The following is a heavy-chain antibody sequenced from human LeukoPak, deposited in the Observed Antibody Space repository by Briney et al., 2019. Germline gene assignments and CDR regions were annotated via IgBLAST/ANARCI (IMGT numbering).Heavy chain of an antibody. V-gene: IGHV1-3*03. Sequence: ASVKVSCKASGYTFTSYATHWVRQAPGQRLEWMGWINAGNGNTKYSQEFQGRVTITRDTSASTAYMELSSLRSEDMAVYYCARGGHDSSGYYYVSWFDPWGQGTLVTVSS. CDR2: INAGNGNT. CDR1: GYTFTSYA. CDR3: ARGGHDSSGYYYVSWFDP. J-gene: IGHJ5*02. D-gene: IGHD3-22*01.